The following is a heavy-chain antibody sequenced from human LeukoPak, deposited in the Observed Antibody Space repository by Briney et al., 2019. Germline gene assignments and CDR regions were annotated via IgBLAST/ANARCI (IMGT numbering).Heavy chain of an antibody. CDR2: IYDGGST. V-gene: IGHV4-4*07. Sequence: SETLSLTCTVSGGSVNSYYLSWIRQPAGKTLEWIGRIYDGGSTNYNPSLKSRVTMSVDTSKNRISLKLKSVTAADTAVYYCARDLLARGIFAYWGQGTLVTVSS. CDR3: ARDLLARGIFAY. J-gene: IGHJ4*02. CDR1: GGSVNSYY. D-gene: IGHD3-16*01.